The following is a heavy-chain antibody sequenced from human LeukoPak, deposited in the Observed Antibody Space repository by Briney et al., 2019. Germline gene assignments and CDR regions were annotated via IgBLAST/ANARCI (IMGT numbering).Heavy chain of an antibody. J-gene: IGHJ4*02. CDR1: GFSFSTYT. CDR2: ISSTSSSI. V-gene: IGHV3-21*01. Sequence: PGGSLRLSCAASGFSFSTYTMNWVRQAPGKGLEWVSSISSTSSSINYADSVKGRFTISRDNAKNSLYLEMNSLRAEDTAVYYCARGRTDLDYWGQGTLVTVSS. D-gene: IGHD4-17*01. CDR3: ARGRTDLDY.